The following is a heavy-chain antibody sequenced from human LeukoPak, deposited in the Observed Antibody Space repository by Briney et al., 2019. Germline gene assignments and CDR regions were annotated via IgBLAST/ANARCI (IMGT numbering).Heavy chain of an antibody. J-gene: IGHJ4*02. CDR1: GFTFGDYA. Sequence: GGSLRLSCTASGFTFGDYAVSWVRQAPGKGPEWVGFIRSKAHGGTTEYATSVKGRFTISGDDSKSIAYLQVNGLKIEDSAVYYCTRDLRISAGWYSVHWRQGTLVTVSS. CDR2: IRSKAHGGTT. D-gene: IGHD6-19*01. V-gene: IGHV3-49*04. CDR3: TRDLRISAGWYSVH.